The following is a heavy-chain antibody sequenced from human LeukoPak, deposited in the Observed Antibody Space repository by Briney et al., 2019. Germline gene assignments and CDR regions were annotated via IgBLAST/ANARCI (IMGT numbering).Heavy chain of an antibody. Sequence: PGGSLRLSCAASGFTFIDYGMHWVRQAPGKGLEWVAIIWSDATNAYYADSVKGRFTISRDNSKNTVSLQMNSLRAEDTAVYYCARDYSWVLDSWGQGTLVTVSP. J-gene: IGHJ4*02. CDR1: GFTFIDYG. CDR3: ARDYSWVLDS. D-gene: IGHD2-21*01. CDR2: IWSDATNA. V-gene: IGHV3-33*01.